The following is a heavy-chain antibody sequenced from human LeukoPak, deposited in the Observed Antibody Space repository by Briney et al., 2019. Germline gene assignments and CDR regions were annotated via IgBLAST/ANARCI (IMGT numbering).Heavy chain of an antibody. D-gene: IGHD4-17*01. V-gene: IGHV3-49*04. J-gene: IGHJ4*02. CDR2: IRSKAYGGTT. Sequence: GGSLRLSCTASGFTFGDYAMSWVRQAPGKGLEWVGFIRSKAYGGTTEYAASVKGRFTISRDDSKSIVYLQMNSLKTEDTAVYYCTKNLRRLDYWGQGTLVTVSS. CDR1: GFTFGDYA. CDR3: TKNLRRLDY.